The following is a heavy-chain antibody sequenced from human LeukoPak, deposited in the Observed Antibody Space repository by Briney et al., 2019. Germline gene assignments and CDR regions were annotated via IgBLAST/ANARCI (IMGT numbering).Heavy chain of an antibody. Sequence: GGSLRLSCAASGFTFSSYAMSWVRQAPGKGLEGVSAISGSGGSTYYADSVKGRFTISRDNSKNTLYLQMNSLRAEDTAVYYCAKLTNYYDSPSDYWGQGTLVTVSS. D-gene: IGHD3-22*01. CDR3: AKLTNYYDSPSDY. V-gene: IGHV3-23*01. CDR2: ISGSGGST. J-gene: IGHJ4*02. CDR1: GFTFSSYA.